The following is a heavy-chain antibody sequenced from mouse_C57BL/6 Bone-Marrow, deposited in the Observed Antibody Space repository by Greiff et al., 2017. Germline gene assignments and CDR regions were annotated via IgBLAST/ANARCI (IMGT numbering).Heavy chain of an antibody. CDR3: ARNDYGSSFYAMDY. J-gene: IGHJ4*01. V-gene: IGHV1-42*01. D-gene: IGHD1-1*01. CDR1: GYSFTGYY. Sequence: VQLQQSGPELVKPGASVKISCKASGYSFTGYYMNWVKQSPEKSLEWIGDINPSTVGTTYHQKFKAKATLTVDKSSSTVYMQLKSLTSEDSAVYCCARNDYGSSFYAMDYWGQGTSVTVSS. CDR2: INPSTVGT.